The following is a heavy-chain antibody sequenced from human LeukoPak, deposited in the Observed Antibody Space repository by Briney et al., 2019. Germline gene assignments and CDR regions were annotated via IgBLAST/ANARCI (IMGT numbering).Heavy chain of an antibody. V-gene: IGHV4-61*01. CDR1: SGSVNSGSYY. Sequence: NPSETLSLTCTASSGSVNSGSYYWNWIRQPPGKGLEWIGYIYYSGSTNYNPSLKSRVTISVDTAKNQLSLKLTSVTAADTAVYYCARRAGYTSSWYEYWGQGTLVTVSS. D-gene: IGHD6-13*01. CDR2: IYYSGST. CDR3: ARRAGYTSSWYEY. J-gene: IGHJ4*02.